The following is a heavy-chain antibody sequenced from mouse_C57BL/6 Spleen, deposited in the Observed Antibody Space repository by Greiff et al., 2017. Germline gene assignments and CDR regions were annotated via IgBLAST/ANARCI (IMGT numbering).Heavy chain of an antibody. V-gene: IGHV1-4*01. Sequence: VQLQQSGAELARPGASVQMSCKASGYTFTSYTMHWVKQRPGQGLEWIGYINPSSGYPKYNQKFKDKATLTADKSSSTAYMQLSSLTSEDSAVYYCARWLPTDYAMDYWGQGTSVTVSS. CDR1: GYTFTSYT. J-gene: IGHJ4*01. CDR2: INPSSGYP. CDR3: ARWLPTDYAMDY. D-gene: IGHD5-5*01.